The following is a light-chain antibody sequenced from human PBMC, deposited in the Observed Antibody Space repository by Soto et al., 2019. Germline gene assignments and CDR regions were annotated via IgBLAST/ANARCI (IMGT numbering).Light chain of an antibody. V-gene: IGLV1-40*01. CDR1: SSNIGAGYD. CDR2: GNN. Sequence: HSALTQPPSVSGVPGQRVTISCTGSSSNIGAGYDVHWYQQLPGTAPKLLIYGNNNRPSGVPDRFSGSKSDTSASLAITELQAEDEADYYCQSYDSSLSAYVFGPGTKVTVL. CDR3: QSYDSSLSAYV. J-gene: IGLJ1*01.